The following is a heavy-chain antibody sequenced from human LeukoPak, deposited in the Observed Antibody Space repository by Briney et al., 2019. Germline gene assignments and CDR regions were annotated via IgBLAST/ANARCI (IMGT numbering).Heavy chain of an antibody. CDR1: GYTFTGYY. D-gene: IGHD2-21*01. Sequence: GASVKVSCKASGYTFTGYYMHWVRQAPGQGLEWMGWINPNSGGTNYAQKFQGRVTMTRDTSISTAYMELSRLRSDDTAVYYCARGIVVVIAALDAFDIWGQGTMVTVSS. CDR2: INPNSGGT. J-gene: IGHJ3*02. V-gene: IGHV1-2*02. CDR3: ARGIVVVIAALDAFDI.